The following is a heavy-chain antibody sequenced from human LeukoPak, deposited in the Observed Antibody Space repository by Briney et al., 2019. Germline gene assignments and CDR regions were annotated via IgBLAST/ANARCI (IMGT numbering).Heavy chain of an antibody. D-gene: IGHD6-6*01. J-gene: IGHJ6*02. CDR1: GFTVSTNC. CDR2: IYSGGTT. CDR3: ARDSKRPYYYYGMDV. V-gene: IGHV3-53*01. Sequence: GGSLRLSCAASGFTVSTNCMTWVRQAPGKGLEWVSTIYSGGTTYYAASVKGRFTISRDNAKNSLYLQMNSLRAEDTAVYYCARDSKRPYYYYGMDVWGQGTTVTVSS.